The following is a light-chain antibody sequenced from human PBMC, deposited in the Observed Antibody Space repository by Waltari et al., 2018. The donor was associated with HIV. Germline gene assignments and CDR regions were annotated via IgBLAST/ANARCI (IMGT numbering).Light chain of an antibody. Sequence: QSVLTQPPSASGTPGQRVTISCSGSSPNLGRRIATVLGYQPPPRAAPKPLIYRNSQRPSGVPDRFSGSKSGTSASLAISAIQSEDEADYYCAIWDGLNGWVFGGGTKVTVL. V-gene: IGLV1-44*01. CDR1: SPNLGRRIAT. CDR3: AIWDGLNGWV. CDR2: RNS. J-gene: IGLJ3*02.